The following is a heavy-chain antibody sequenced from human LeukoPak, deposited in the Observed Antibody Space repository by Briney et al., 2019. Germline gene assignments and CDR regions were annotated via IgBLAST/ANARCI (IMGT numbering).Heavy chain of an antibody. V-gene: IGHV3-30*02. Sequence: GGSLRLSCAASGFTFSNHAMHWVRQAPGKGLEWVTLVWYDGNRKYYADSVKGRFTISRDNSKNSVYLQLNSLRPEDTAMYYCVSMVRGVGYWGQGILVTVSS. CDR3: VSMVRGVGY. CDR1: GFTFSNHA. CDR2: VWYDGNRK. J-gene: IGHJ4*02. D-gene: IGHD3-10*01.